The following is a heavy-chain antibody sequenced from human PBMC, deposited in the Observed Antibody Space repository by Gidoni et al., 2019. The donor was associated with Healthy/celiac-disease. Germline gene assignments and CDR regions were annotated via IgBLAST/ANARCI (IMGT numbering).Heavy chain of an antibody. V-gene: IGHV4-59*01. D-gene: IGHD5-18*01. Sequence: QVQLQESGPGLVKPSETLSLTRTVSGGSISSYYWSWIRQPPGKGLEWLGYIYYSGSTNYNPSLKSRVTISVDTSKNQFSLKLSSVTAADTAVYYCARGIQLGRFDPWGQGTLVTVSS. J-gene: IGHJ5*02. CDR1: GGSISSYY. CDR2: IYYSGST. CDR3: ARGIQLGRFDP.